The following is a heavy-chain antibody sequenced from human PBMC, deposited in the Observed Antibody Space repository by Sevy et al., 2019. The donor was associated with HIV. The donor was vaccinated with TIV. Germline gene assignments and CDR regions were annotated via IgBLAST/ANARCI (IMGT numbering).Heavy chain of an antibody. D-gene: IGHD4-4*01. V-gene: IGHV1-69*13. CDR1: GGTFSSYA. Sequence: ASVKVSCKASGGTFSSYAISWVRQAPGQGLEWMGGIIPIFGTANYAQKFRGRVTITADESTSTAYMELSSLRSEDTAVYYCARAGDYSKHYYYYYMDVWGKGTTVTVSS. CDR3: ARAGDYSKHYYYYYMDV. J-gene: IGHJ6*03. CDR2: IIPIFGTA.